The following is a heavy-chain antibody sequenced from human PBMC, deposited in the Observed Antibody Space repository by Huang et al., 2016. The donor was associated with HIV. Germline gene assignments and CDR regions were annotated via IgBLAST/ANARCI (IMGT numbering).Heavy chain of an antibody. CDR2: IYYRGRT. D-gene: IGHD3-22*01. CDR1: GNSIRSGGHY. V-gene: IGHV4-30-4*08. J-gene: IGHJ4*02. CDR3: ARSLYDSSGSSLNYFDY. Sequence: QVQLQESGPGLVKPSQTLSLKCTVSGNSIRSGGHYWSWIRQPPGKGLEVIGFIYYRGRTYYNPSLKSRGTISVDTSKNQFSLKLGSGTAADAAVYYCARSLYDSSGSSLNYFDYWGRGTLVTVSS.